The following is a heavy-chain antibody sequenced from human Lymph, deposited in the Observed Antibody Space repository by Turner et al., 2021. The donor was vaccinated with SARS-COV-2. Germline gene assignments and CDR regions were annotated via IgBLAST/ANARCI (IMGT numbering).Heavy chain of an antibody. J-gene: IGHJ3*02. CDR1: GFTFSSYG. CDR3: ARDTLWFASLGAFDI. V-gene: IGHV3-33*01. D-gene: IGHD3-10*01. Sequence: QVQLVESGGGVVQPGRSRRLSCAASGFTFSSYGMHWVRQAPGKGLEWVAVIWFDGSNKYYADSVKGRFTISRDNSKNTLYLQMNSLRAEDTAVYYCARDTLWFASLGAFDIWGQGTMVTISS. CDR2: IWFDGSNK.